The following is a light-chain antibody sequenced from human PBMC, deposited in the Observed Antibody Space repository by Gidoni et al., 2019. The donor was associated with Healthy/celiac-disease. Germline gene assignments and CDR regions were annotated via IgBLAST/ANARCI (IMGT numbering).Light chain of an antibody. Sequence: DIQMTQSPASLSASVGDRVTITCRASQVISNYLAWYQQKPGKVPKLLIYAASTLHAGVPSRFSGSGSGTDFTLIISSLQPEDVATYYCQKYNSAPLTFGGGTKVEIK. CDR2: AAS. J-gene: IGKJ4*01. CDR1: QVISNY. V-gene: IGKV1-27*01. CDR3: QKYNSAPLT.